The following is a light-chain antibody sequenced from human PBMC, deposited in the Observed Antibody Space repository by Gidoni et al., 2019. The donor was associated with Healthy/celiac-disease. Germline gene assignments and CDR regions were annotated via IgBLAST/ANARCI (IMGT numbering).Light chain of an antibody. CDR2: AAS. CDR1: QGISNY. CDR3: QKYNSAPPGLT. V-gene: IGKV1-27*01. Sequence: DIQMTQSPSSLSASVGDRVTITCRASQGISNYLAWYQQKPGKVPKLLIYAASTLQSGVPSRFSGSGSVTDFTLTISSLQPEDVATYYCQKYNSAPPGLTFGGGTKVEI. J-gene: IGKJ4*01.